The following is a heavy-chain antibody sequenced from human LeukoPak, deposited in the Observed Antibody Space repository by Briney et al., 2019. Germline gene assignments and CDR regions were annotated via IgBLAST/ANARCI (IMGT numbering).Heavy chain of an antibody. Sequence: PSETLSLTCTVSGGSISSYYWSWIRQPPGKGLEWIGYIYYSGSTNYNPSLKSPVTISVDASNNQFSLKLSSVTAADTAVYYCARGNGWVCSSTSCYNWFDPWGQGTLVTVSS. J-gene: IGHJ5*02. D-gene: IGHD2-2*01. CDR2: IYYSGST. CDR1: GGSISSYY. CDR3: ARGNGWVCSSTSCYNWFDP. V-gene: IGHV4-59*01.